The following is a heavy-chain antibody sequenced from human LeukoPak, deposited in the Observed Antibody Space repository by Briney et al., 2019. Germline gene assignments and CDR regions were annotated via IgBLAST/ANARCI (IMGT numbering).Heavy chain of an antibody. CDR3: ARGRMTPKTYFDY. CDR1: GFTFSNYG. Sequence: PGGCPRLSCAPSGFTFSNYGMHWVRQAPGKGLEWVSGLWYDGSNKGYADSVKGRFTISRDNSENTLYLQMNSLRDEDMAVYYCARGRMTPKTYFDYWGQGTLGSVSS. CDR2: LWYDGSNK. J-gene: IGHJ4*02. V-gene: IGHV3-33*01. D-gene: IGHD2-15*01.